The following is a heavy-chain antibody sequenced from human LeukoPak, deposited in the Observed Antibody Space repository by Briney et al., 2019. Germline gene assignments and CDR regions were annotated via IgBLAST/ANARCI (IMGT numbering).Heavy chain of an antibody. CDR2: ISGTGSNT. J-gene: IGHJ3*02. D-gene: IGHD6-19*01. CDR3: TKAYSSVWFDAFDI. CDR1: GFTSGNYA. Sequence: PGGSLRLSCAASGFTSGNYAMTWVRQAPGKGLEWVSAISGTGSNTYYADSVKGRFTISRDNSKNTLYLQMNGLRTEDTAIYYCTKAYSSVWFDAFDIWGQGTMVTVSS. V-gene: IGHV3-23*01.